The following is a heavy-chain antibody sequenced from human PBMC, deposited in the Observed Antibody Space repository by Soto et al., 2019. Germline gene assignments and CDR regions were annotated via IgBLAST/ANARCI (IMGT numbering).Heavy chain of an antibody. CDR3: AKRGPATCSGGSCRYAMDL. J-gene: IGHJ6*02. V-gene: IGHV3-23*01. CDR1: GFTFSSYA. Sequence: GGSLRLSCAASGFTFSSYAMSWVRQAPGKGLEWVSAISGSGGSTYYADSVKGRFTISRDNSKNTLYLQMNSLRADDTAVYYCAKRGPATCSGGSCRYAMDLWGQGTKVTGSS. CDR2: ISGSGGST. D-gene: IGHD2-15*01.